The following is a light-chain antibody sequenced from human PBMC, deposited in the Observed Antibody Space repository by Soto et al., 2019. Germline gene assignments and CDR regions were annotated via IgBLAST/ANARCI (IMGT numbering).Light chain of an antibody. Sequence: QSVLTQPASVSGSPGQSITISCTGTSSDVGSYNLVSWYQQHPGKAPKLMIYEVTKRPSGVSNRFSGSKSGSTASLTISGLQAEDEADYYCCSYEKSRTYVFGNGTKVTV. J-gene: IGLJ1*01. CDR1: SSDVGSYNL. CDR3: CSYEKSRTYV. V-gene: IGLV2-23*02. CDR2: EVT.